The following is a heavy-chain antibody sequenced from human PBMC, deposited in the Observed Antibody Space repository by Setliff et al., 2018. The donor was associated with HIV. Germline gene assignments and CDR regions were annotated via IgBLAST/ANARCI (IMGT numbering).Heavy chain of an antibody. CDR1: GFTFSRYA. J-gene: IGHJ4*02. CDR3: AKAGDYYDRTTFDS. CDR2: LSGSGVGT. V-gene: IGHV3-23*01. Sequence: PGGSLRLSCAASGFTFSRYAMSWVRQAPGKGLAWVSGLSGSGVGTYYAGSVKGRFTISRDNSNNTLYLQMNSLRAEDTAVYYCAKAGDYYDRTTFDSWGQGTLVTVSS. D-gene: IGHD3-22*01.